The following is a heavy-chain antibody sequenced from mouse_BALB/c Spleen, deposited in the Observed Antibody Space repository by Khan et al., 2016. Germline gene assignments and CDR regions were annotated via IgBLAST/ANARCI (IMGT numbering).Heavy chain of an antibody. CDR2: ISYSGST. J-gene: IGHJ4*01. CDR1: GDSITSGY. Sequence: EVQLQESGPSLVKPSQTLSLTCSVAGDSITSGYWNWIRKFPGNKLEYMGYISYSGSTSYNPSLNSRLSITRDPTKNQYYLQLNSVTTEDTATYYYARYFGSSYYAMDYWGQGTSVTVSS. V-gene: IGHV3-8*02. CDR3: ARYFGSSYYAMDY. D-gene: IGHD1-1*01.